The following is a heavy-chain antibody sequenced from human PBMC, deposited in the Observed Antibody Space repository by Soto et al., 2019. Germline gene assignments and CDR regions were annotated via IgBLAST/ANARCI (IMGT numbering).Heavy chain of an antibody. CDR1: GFTFSNAW. J-gene: IGHJ4*02. V-gene: IGHV3-53*01. CDR2: IGVYANA. CDR3: AKESTVGSPVDYFDS. D-gene: IGHD1-26*01. Sequence: GGSLRLSCAASGFTFSNAWMSWVRQAPGKGLEWVSAIGVYANAYYADSVKGRFTISRDDSRNTVHLQLNSLRVDDTAVYYCAKESTVGSPVDYFDSWGQGTLVTVSS.